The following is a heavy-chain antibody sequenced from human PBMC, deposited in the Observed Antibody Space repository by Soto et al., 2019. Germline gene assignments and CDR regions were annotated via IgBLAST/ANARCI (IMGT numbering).Heavy chain of an antibody. CDR2: INHSGST. V-gene: IGHV4-34*01. D-gene: IGHD2-2*01. CDR3: ARGRGRCSSTSCYSYYYYYGTDV. CDR1: GGSFIGYY. Sequence: SETLSLTCAVYGGSFIGYYWSWIRQPPGKGLEWIGEINHSGSTNYNPSLKSRVTISVDTSKNQFSLKLSSVTAADTAVYYCARGRGRCSSTSCYSYYYYYGTDVWGQGTTVTVSS. J-gene: IGHJ6*02.